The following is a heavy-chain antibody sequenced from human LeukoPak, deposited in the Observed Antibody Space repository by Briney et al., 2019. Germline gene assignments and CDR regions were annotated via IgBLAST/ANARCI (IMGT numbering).Heavy chain of an antibody. CDR3: AREASNYYYYGMDV. V-gene: IGHV4-59*01. CDR2: IYYSGST. J-gene: IGHJ6*02. D-gene: IGHD4-11*01. Sequence: SETLSLTCTVSGGSISSYYWSRIRQPPGKGLEWIGYIYYSGSTNYNPSLKSRVTISVDTSKNQFSLKLSSVTAADTAVYYCAREASNYYYYGMDVWGQGTTVTVSS. CDR1: GGSISSYY.